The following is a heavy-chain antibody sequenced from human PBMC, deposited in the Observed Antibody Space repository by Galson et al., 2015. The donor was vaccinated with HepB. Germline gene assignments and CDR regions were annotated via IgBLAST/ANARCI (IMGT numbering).Heavy chain of an antibody. V-gene: IGHV3-7*03. CDR3: ARLSIEELSAYYYGMDV. J-gene: IGHJ6*02. CDR2: IKQDGGEK. CDR1: GFTFSSYW. D-gene: IGHD3-16*02. Sequence: SLRLSCAASGFTFSSYWMSWVRQAPGKGLEWVATIKQDGGEKYYMDSVKGRCSISRDNAKNSLYLQINSLGAEDTAVYYCARLSIEELSAYYYGMDVWGQGTTVTVSS.